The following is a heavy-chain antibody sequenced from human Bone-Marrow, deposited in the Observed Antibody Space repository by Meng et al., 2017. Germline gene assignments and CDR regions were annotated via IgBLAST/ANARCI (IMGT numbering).Heavy chain of an antibody. J-gene: IGHJ3*02. CDR2: IRSKTDTYAT. V-gene: IGHV3-73*01. CDR1: GFTFSGSD. D-gene: IGHD3-3*02. Sequence: GESLKISCVAAGFTFSGSDVHWVRQASGKGLEWVGRIRSKTDTYATAFAAWVKGMITISRDDSKNTAYMKLSSLKTEDTAVYYCTGFSRGHIWGQGTMVTVSS. CDR3: TGFSRGHI.